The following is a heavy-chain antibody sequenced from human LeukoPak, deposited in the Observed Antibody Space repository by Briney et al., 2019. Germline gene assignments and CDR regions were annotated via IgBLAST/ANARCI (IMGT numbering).Heavy chain of an antibody. D-gene: IGHD6-13*01. CDR2: ISGSGGST. Sequence: PGGSLRLSCAASGFTLISFAMRWVRQAPGKGLEWVSGISGSGGSTYYADSVKGRFTISRDNSKNTLNLQMNSLRAEDTAVYYCARDSGRWYWIYWGQGTLVTVSS. CDR1: GFTLISFA. V-gene: IGHV3-23*01. J-gene: IGHJ4*02. CDR3: ARDSGRWYWIY.